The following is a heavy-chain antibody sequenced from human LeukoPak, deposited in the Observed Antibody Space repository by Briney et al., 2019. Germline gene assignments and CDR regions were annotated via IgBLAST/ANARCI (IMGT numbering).Heavy chain of an antibody. Sequence: PSETLSLTCAVYGGSFSGYYWSWIRQPPGKGLEWIGEINHSGSTNYNPSLKSRVTISVDTSKNQFSLKLSSVTAADTAVYYCARGQWLVGPQHDYWGQGTLVTVSS. D-gene: IGHD6-19*01. CDR1: GGSFSGYY. CDR2: INHSGST. V-gene: IGHV4-34*01. CDR3: ARGQWLVGPQHDY. J-gene: IGHJ4*02.